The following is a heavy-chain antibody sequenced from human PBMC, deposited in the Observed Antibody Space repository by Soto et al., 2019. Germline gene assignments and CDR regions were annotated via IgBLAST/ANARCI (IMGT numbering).Heavy chain of an antibody. CDR3: AKDTGRVYYYYYGMDV. CDR1: GGSISSSSYY. Sequence: PSETLSLTCTVSGGSISSSSYYWGWIRQPPGKGLEWIGSIYYSGYTYYNPSLKSRVTISVDTSKNQFSLKLSSVTAADTAVYYCAKDTGRVYYYYYGMDVWGQGTTVTVSS. D-gene: IGHD2-15*01. V-gene: IGHV4-39*02. CDR2: IYYSGYT. J-gene: IGHJ6*02.